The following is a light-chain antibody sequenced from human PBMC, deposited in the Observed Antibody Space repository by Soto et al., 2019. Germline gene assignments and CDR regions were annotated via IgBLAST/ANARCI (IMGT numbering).Light chain of an antibody. V-gene: IGLV1-44*01. Sequence: QSVLTQPPSASGTPGQRVTISCSGSSSNIGSNTVNWYQQLPGTAPKLLIYSHNQRPSGVPDRFSVSKSGTSASLAISGLQSEDEAAYYCATWDDSLDGYVFGTGTKLTVL. CDR3: ATWDDSLDGYV. J-gene: IGLJ1*01. CDR2: SHN. CDR1: SSNIGSNT.